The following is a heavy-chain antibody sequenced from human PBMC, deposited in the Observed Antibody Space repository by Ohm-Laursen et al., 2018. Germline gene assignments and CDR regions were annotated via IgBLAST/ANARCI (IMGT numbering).Heavy chain of an antibody. D-gene: IGHD3-16*01. CDR2: ISGSGGST. CDR1: GFTFSSYA. V-gene: IGHV3-23*01. CDR3: AKDGIMITFGGVSKSFDI. Sequence: SLRLSCAASGFTFSSYAMSWVRQAPGKGLEWVSAISGSGGSTYYADSVKGRFTISRDNSKNTLYLQMNSLRAEGTAVYYCAKDGIMITFGGVSKSFDIWGQGTMVTVSS. J-gene: IGHJ3*02.